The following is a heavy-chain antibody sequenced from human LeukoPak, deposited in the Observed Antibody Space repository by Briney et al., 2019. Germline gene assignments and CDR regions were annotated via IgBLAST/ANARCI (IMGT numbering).Heavy chain of an antibody. CDR1: GYTFTSYA. D-gene: IGHD3-3*01. Sequence: ASVKVSCKASGYTFTSYAMNWVRQAPGQGLEWMGWINTNTGNPTYSQGFPGRFVFSLDTSVSTAYLQISSLKAEDTAVYYCARGTRGHYDFWSGYFNFYYWGQGTLVTVSS. CDR2: INTNTGNP. J-gene: IGHJ4*02. CDR3: ARGTRGHYDFWSGYFNFYY. V-gene: IGHV7-4-1*02.